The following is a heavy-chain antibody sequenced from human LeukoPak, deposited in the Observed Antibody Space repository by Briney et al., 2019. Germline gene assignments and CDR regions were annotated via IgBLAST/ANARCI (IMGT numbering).Heavy chain of an antibody. V-gene: IGHV4-4*02. D-gene: IGHD3-10*01. J-gene: IGHJ4*02. CDR3: AREDRDYGSGDFDY. Sequence: SETLSLTCAVSGGSISSSNWWSWVRQPPGKGLEWIGEIYHSGSTNYNPSLKSRVTISVDKSKNQFSLKLSSVTAADTAVYYCAREDRDYGSGDFDYWGQGTLVTVSS. CDR2: IYHSGST. CDR1: GGSISSSNW.